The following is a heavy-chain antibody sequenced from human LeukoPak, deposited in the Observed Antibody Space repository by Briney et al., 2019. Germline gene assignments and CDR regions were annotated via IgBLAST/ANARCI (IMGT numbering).Heavy chain of an antibody. V-gene: IGHV4-59*08. CDR3: ARPGGCSSTSCQEAFDI. Sequence: SETLSLTCTVSGGSMTSYYWSWIRQPPGKGLEWIGYIYYSGSTNYSPSLRSRVTISVDTSRNQFSLKLSSVTAADTAVYYCARPGGCSSTSCQEAFDIWGQGTMVTVSS. CDR1: GGSMTSYY. CDR2: IYYSGST. J-gene: IGHJ3*02. D-gene: IGHD2-2*01.